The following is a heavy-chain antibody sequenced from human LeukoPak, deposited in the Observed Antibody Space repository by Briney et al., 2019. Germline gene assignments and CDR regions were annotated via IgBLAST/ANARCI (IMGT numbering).Heavy chain of an antibody. D-gene: IGHD5-18*01. Sequence: GGSLRLSCAASGFTFSDYYMSWIRQAPGKGLEWISYISRSGDTIYYADSVKGRFIISMDNAKNSLYLQMNSLRGEETAVYYCAKGGYSNGRYYYYYMDVWGEGTTVTVSS. CDR1: GFTFSDYY. CDR2: ISRSGDTI. J-gene: IGHJ6*03. V-gene: IGHV3-11*01. CDR3: AKGGYSNGRYYYYYMDV.